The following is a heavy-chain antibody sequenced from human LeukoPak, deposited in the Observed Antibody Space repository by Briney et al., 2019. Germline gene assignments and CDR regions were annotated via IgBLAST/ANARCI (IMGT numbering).Heavy chain of an antibody. CDR3: AKGAYDYSELGYFEY. J-gene: IGHJ4*02. Sequence: GGSLRLSCVPYGFSSNTYAMNWVRQAPGKGLEWVSPIIGRWGTTFYADSVKGRYTISRDKSKSMLYLQMDRLRAEDTGLYYGAKGAYDYSELGYFEYWGEGSVVTVS. D-gene: IGHD5-12*01. V-gene: IGHV3-23*01. CDR1: GFSSNTYA. CDR2: IIGRWGTT.